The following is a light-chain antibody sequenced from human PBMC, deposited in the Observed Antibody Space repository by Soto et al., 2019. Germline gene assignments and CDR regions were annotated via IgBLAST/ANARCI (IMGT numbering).Light chain of an antibody. CDR3: QQYNNWPFS. V-gene: IGKV3-15*01. CDR1: QSVSSSY. CDR2: GAS. J-gene: IGKJ5*01. Sequence: EIVMTQSPATLSVSPGDRATLSFRASQSVSSSYLAWYQQKPGQAPGLLIYGASTRATGVPARFSGSGSGTELTLTISSLQSEDFAVYFCQQYNNWPFSFGQGTRLEIK.